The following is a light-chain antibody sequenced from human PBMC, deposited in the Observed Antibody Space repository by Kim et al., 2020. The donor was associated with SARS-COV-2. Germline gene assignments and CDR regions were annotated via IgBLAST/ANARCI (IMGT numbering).Light chain of an antibody. CDR1: NIGSKS. J-gene: IGLJ3*02. CDR2: YDD. Sequence: SYELTRPPSVSVAPGETARITCGGKNIGSKSVHWYQQKPGQAPLLVIFYDDDRPSGIPERLSGSNTGKSATLAISRVEAGDEADYYCQVWDSISDQWVFGGGTQLTVL. V-gene: IGLV3-21*01. CDR3: QVWDSISDQWV.